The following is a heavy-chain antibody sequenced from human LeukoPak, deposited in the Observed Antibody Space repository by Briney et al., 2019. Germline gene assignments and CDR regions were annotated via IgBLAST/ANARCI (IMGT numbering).Heavy chain of an antibody. J-gene: IGHJ4*02. Sequence: SETLSLTCTVSGDSISSGSYYWSWIRQHPGKGLEWIGYIYYSGSTYYNPSLKSRVTISVDTSKNQFSLKLSSVTAADTAVYYCARGDGYSYYFDYWGQGTLVTVSS. D-gene: IGHD3-22*01. CDR3: ARGDGYSYYFDY. CDR2: IYYSGST. V-gene: IGHV4-31*03. CDR1: GDSISSGSYY.